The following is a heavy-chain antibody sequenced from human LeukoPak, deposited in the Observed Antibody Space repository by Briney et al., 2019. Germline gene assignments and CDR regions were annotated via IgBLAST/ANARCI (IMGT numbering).Heavy chain of an antibody. V-gene: IGHV4-34*01. Sequence: PSETLSLTCAVYGGSFSGYYWSWIRQPPGKGLEWIGEINHSGSTNYNPSLKSRVTISVDTSKNQFSLKLSSVTAADTAVYYCARGGDCSSTSCTGAWGFDPWGQGTLVTVSS. D-gene: IGHD2-2*01. CDR2: INHSGST. CDR1: GGSFSGYY. CDR3: ARGGDCSSTSCTGAWGFDP. J-gene: IGHJ5*02.